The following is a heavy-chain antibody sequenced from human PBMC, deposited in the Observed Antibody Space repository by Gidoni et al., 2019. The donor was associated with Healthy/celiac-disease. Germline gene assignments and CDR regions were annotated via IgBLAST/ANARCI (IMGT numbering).Heavy chain of an antibody. CDR1: GGSFSGYY. CDR2: INHSGST. J-gene: IGHJ5*02. Sequence: QVQLQRWGAGLLKPSETLSLTCAVYGGSFSGYYWSWIRQPPGKGLEWIGEINHSGSTNYNPSLKSRVTISVDTSKNQFSLKLSSVTAADTAVYYCARGYSWYYYNIRHNWFDPWGQGTLVTVSS. D-gene: IGHD6-13*01. CDR3: ARGYSWYYYNIRHNWFDP. V-gene: IGHV4-34*01.